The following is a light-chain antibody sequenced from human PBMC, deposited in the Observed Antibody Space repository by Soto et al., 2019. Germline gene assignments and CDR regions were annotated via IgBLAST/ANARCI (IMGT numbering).Light chain of an antibody. J-gene: IGKJ3*01. CDR3: QQYLTTPPT. CDR1: QSVFYNSNNKNY. Sequence: DIVMTQSPDSLAVSLGERATINCKSSQSVFYNSNNKNYVAWFQQKPGQPPKLLIYWTATRESGVPDRFSGSVSGTDFTLTASIMQAEDVAVDYCQQYLTTPPTFVPGTKLDIK. V-gene: IGKV4-1*01. CDR2: WTA.